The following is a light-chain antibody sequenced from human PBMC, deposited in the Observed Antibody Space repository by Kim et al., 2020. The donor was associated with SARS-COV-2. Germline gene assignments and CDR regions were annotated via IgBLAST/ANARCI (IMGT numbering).Light chain of an antibody. J-gene: IGKJ1*01. CDR1: QSLVYSDVNTY. V-gene: IGKV2-30*01. CDR2: KVS. CDR3: MQGTPWPPT. Sequence: PAFIYCRSSQSLVYSDVNTYLTWYHQRPGQSPRRLVYKVSSRDSGVPDRFSGSGSGTDFTLNISRVEAEDVGIYYCMQGTPWPPTFGQGTKVDIK.